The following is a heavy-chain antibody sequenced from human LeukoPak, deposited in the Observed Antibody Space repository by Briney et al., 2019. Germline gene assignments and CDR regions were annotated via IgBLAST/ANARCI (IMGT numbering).Heavy chain of an antibody. V-gene: IGHV3-23*01. CDR3: AKGVFTSCYTGLAC. CDR1: GFTFTSSA. D-gene: IGHD2-2*02. CDR2: ISGNGVTT. Sequence: PPGGSLRLSCAASGFTFTSSAMGWVRQAPGKGLEWVSSISGNGVTTFYADSVKGRFTISRDDSKNTLYLQMNSLRAEDMARYHCAKGVFTSCYTGLACWGQGTLVTVSS. J-gene: IGHJ4*02.